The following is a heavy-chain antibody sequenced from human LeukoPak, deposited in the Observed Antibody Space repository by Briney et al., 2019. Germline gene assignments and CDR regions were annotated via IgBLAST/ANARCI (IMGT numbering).Heavy chain of an antibody. CDR3: ARRPGGSWRWFDP. Sequence: SETLSLTCAVSGGSIRTSTYYWGWIRQPPGKGLEWIGSIYYSGSTYYNPSLKSRVTISVDTSKNQFSLKLSSVTAADTAVYYCARRPGGSWRWFDPWGQGTLVTVSS. V-gene: IGHV4-39*07. CDR2: IYYSGST. J-gene: IGHJ5*02. CDR1: GGSIRTSTYY. D-gene: IGHD6-13*01.